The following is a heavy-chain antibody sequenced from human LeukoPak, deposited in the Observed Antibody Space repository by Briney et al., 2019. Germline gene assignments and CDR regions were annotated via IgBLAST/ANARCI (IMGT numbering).Heavy chain of an antibody. D-gene: IGHD1-26*01. CDR2: ISYDGTTK. CDR3: ARGRRGSKVWELPLYYDAFDI. Sequence: LPGGSLRLSCAASGFTFSSYSMHWVRQAPGKGLEWVALISYDGTTKYYADSVKGRFTISRDNSKNTLYLQMNSLRADDTAVYYCARGRRGSKVWELPLYYDAFDIWGQGTMVTVSS. J-gene: IGHJ3*02. V-gene: IGHV3-30*04. CDR1: GFTFSSYS.